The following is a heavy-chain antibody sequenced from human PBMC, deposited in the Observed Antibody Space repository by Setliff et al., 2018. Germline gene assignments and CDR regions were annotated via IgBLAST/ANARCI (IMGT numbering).Heavy chain of an antibody. D-gene: IGHD5-12*01. J-gene: IGHJ2*01. V-gene: IGHV4-39*07. Sequence: LSLTCTVSGGSISNSTFYWGWIRQPPGKGLEWIGSINYYGSIFDDGTTYSTFYNPSLKSRATISIDTSKSQFSLKLSSMTAADTALYYCARNPDFLQYSFDLWGRGTLVTVSS. CDR3: ARNPDFLQYSFDL. CDR1: GGSISNSTFY. CDR2: INYYGSIFDDGTTYST.